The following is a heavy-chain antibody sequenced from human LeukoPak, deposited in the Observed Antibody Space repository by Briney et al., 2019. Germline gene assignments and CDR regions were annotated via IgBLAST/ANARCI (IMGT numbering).Heavy chain of an antibody. Sequence: PGGSLRLSCAASGFTFSSYSMNWVRQAPGKGLEWVSSISSSSSYIYYADLVKGRFTISRDNAKNSLYLQMNSLRAEDTAVYYCARNGPEWFDPWGQGTLVTVSS. V-gene: IGHV3-21*01. CDR2: ISSSSSYI. J-gene: IGHJ5*02. CDR3: ARNGPEWFDP. CDR1: GFTFSSYS.